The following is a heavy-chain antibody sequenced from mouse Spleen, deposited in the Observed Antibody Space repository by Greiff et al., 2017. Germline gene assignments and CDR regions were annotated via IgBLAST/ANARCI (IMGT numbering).Heavy chain of an antibody. CDR2: ISSGGSYT. CDR3: ARHGLRLDFDV. V-gene: IGHV5-9*02. J-gene: IGHJ1*01. Sequence: EVMLVESGGGLVKPGGSLKLSCAASGFAFSSYDMSWVRQTPEKRLEWVATISSGGSYTYYPDSVKGRFTISRDNARNTLYLQMSSLRSEDTALYYCARHGLRLDFDVWGAGTTVTVSS. D-gene: IGHD1-2*01. CDR1: GFAFSSYD.